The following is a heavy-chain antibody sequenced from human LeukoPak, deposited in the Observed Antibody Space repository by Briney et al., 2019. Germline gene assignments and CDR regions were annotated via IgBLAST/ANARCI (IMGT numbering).Heavy chain of an antibody. D-gene: IGHD2-2*01. V-gene: IGHV3-30*02. CDR2: IRYDGSNK. Sequence: PGGSLRLSCAASGFTFSSYGMHWVRQAPGKGLEWVAFIRYDGSNKYYADSVKGRFTISRDNSKNTLYLQMNSLRAEDTAVYYCAKGGYCSSTNYHDAFDIWGQGTMVTVSS. J-gene: IGHJ3*02. CDR3: AKGGYCSSTNYHDAFDI. CDR1: GFTFSSYG.